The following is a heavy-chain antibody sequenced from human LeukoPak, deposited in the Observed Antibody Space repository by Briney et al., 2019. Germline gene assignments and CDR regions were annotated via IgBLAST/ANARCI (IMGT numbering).Heavy chain of an antibody. V-gene: IGHV1-8*03. CDR1: GYTFTSYD. Sequence: ASVEVSCKASGYTFTSYDINWVRQATGQGLEWVGWMNPNSGNTGYAQKFQGRVTITRNTSISTAYMELSSLRSEDTAVYYCAREKYSSGYYSLSFDYWGQGTLVTLSS. CDR2: MNPNSGNT. D-gene: IGHD3-22*01. J-gene: IGHJ4*02. CDR3: AREKYSSGYYSLSFDY.